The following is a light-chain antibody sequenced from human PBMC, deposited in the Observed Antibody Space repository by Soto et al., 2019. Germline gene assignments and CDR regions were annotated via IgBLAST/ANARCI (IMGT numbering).Light chain of an antibody. J-gene: IGKJ5*01. CDR2: GVS. V-gene: IGKV3-20*01. CDR1: QCVSNNY. Sequence: EIELTKAPGTLPQSHGERATLTCRAIQCVSNNYLAWYQQRPGQAPRLLIYGVSDRATGIPDRFSGSGSGTDFTLTISRLEPEDFAVYYCQQNGRSPPWTFGQGTRLE. CDR3: QQNGRSPPWT.